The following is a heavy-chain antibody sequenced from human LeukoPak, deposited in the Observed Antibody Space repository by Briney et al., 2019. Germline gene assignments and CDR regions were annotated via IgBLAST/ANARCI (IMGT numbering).Heavy chain of an antibody. CDR3: AKVNSAYDFWSGYYTSVSGWFDP. CDR2: ISGSGGST. V-gene: IGHV3-23*01. CDR1: GFTFSSYA. Sequence: PGGSLRLSCAASGFTFSSYAMRWVRQAPGKGLEWVSAISGSGGSTYYADSVKGRFTNSRHNSKNTLNMQMNSLRAEYTAVYNCAKVNSAYDFWSGYYTSVSGWFDPWGQGTLVTVSS. J-gene: IGHJ5*01. D-gene: IGHD3-3*01.